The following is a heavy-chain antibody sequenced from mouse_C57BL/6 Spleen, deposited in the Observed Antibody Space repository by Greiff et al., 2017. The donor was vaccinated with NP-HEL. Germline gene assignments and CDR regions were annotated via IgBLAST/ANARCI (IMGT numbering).Heavy chain of an antibody. CDR1: GYTFTSYW. J-gene: IGHJ4*01. CDR2: IYPSDSET. V-gene: IGHV1-61*01. CDR3: ARSSPRLAMDY. Sequence: QVQLQQPGAELVRPGSSVTLSCKASGYTFTSYWMDWVKQRPGQGLEWIGNIYPSDSETHYNQKFKDKATLTVDKSSSTAYMQLSSLTSEDSAVYYCARSSPRLAMDYWGQGTSVTVSS. D-gene: IGHD6-1*01.